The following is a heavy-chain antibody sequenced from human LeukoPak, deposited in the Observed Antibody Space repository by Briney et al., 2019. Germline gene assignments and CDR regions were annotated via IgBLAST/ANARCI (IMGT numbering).Heavy chain of an antibody. CDR1: GGSISSGNHY. CDR3: ARTSEEKGYVDLDY. D-gene: IGHD2-15*01. V-gene: IGHV4-31*03. J-gene: IGHJ4*02. CDR2: IHYSVST. Sequence: SQGLSLTCTVSGGSISSGNHYWSWIRQHPERGLEWIGFIHYSVSTYFKPSLRSRVTISIDTSKNQFSLNIISVTAADTAVYFCARTSEEKGYVDLDYWGQGTLDTLPS.